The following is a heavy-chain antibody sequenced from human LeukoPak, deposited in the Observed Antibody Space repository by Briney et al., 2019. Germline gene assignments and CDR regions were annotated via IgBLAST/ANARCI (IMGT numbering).Heavy chain of an antibody. D-gene: IGHD2-15*01. J-gene: IGHJ4*02. CDR2: ISYDGSTK. Sequence: PGGSLRLSCAASGFTFSSYGMHWVRQAPGKGMEWVAVISYDGSTKYYADSVKGRFTISRDNSKNTLYLQMNSLRAEDTAVYYCAKDGATYCSGGSCRSGLFDYWGQGTLVTVSS. V-gene: IGHV3-30*18. CDR1: GFTFSSYG. CDR3: AKDGATYCSGGSCRSGLFDY.